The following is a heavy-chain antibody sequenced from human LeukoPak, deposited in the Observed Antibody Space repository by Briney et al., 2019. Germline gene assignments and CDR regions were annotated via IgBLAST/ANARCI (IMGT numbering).Heavy chain of an antibody. J-gene: IGHJ4*02. Sequence: GGSLRLSCAASGFTLSSYSMNWVRQAPGKGLEWVSYISSRSSTIYYADTVKVRFTIARDNAKNSLYLQMNSLRAEDTAVYYCARSRYDVVYFDYWGQGTLVTVSS. CDR1: GFTLSSYS. CDR2: ISSRSSTI. D-gene: IGHD3-3*01. CDR3: ARSRYDVVYFDY. V-gene: IGHV3-48*01.